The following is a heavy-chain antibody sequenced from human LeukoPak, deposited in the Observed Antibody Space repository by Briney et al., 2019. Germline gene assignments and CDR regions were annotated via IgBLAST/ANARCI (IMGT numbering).Heavy chain of an antibody. CDR2: IVVGSGNT. CDR1: GFTFTISA. D-gene: IGHD3-10*01. J-gene: IGHJ3*02. Sequence: SVKVSCKASGFTFTISAVQWVRQARGQRLERIGWIVVGSGNTNYAQKFQERVTITRDMSTSTAYMKLSSLRSEDTAVYYCAALWFGGNAFDIWGQGTMVTVSS. V-gene: IGHV1-58*01. CDR3: AALWFGGNAFDI.